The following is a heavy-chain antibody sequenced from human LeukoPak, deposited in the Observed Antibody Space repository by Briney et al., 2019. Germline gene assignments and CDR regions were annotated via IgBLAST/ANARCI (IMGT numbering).Heavy chain of an antibody. CDR2: INHSGST. Sequence: PSETLSLTCAVYGGSFSGYYWSWIRQPPGKGLEWIGEINHSGSTNYNPSLKSRVTISVDTSKNQFSLKLSSVTAADTAVYYCARGKRDGDYGSWFDPWGQGTLVTVSS. CDR1: GGSFSGYY. D-gene: IGHD4-17*01. CDR3: ARGKRDGDYGSWFDP. V-gene: IGHV4-34*01. J-gene: IGHJ5*02.